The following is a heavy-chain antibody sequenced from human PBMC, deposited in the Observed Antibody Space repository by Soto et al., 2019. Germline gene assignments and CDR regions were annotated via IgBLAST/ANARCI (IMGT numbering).Heavy chain of an antibody. CDR1: GGSISSGDYY. D-gene: IGHD3-10*01. J-gene: IGHJ4*02. V-gene: IGHV4-30-4*02. CDR2: IYYSGST. Sequence: SETLSLTCTVSGGSISSGDYYWSWIRQPPGKGLEWIGYIYYSGSTYYNPSLKSRVTISVDTSKNQFSLKLSSVTAADTAVYYCARAPNYYGSGRNYGSDYWGQGTLVTVSS. CDR3: ARAPNYYGSGRNYGSDY.